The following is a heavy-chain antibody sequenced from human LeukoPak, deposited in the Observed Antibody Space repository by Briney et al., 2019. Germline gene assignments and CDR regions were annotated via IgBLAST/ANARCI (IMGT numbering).Heavy chain of an antibody. J-gene: IGHJ6*03. CDR1: GFTFSSYA. Sequence: GGSLRLSCAASGFTFSSYAMHWVRQAPGKGLEYVSAISSNGGSTYYANSVKGRFTISRDNSKNTLYLQMGSLRAEDMAVYYCARGPSPYYYYYMDVWGKGTTVTISS. CDR3: ARGPSPYYYYYMDV. CDR2: ISSNGGST. V-gene: IGHV3-64*01.